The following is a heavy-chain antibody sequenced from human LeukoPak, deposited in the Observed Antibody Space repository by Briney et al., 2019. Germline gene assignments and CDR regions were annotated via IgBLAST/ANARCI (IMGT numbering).Heavy chain of an antibody. CDR1: GYTFTDYY. Sequence: ASVKVSCKASGYTFTDYYIHWVQQAPGQGLEWMGWINPNSGGTNYAQNFQGRVTMTRDTFISTAYMEVSRLRSDDTAVYYCAREMGSYSSGWYPDYWGQGTLVTVSS. CDR3: AREMGSYSSGWYPDY. V-gene: IGHV1-2*02. CDR2: INPNSGGT. D-gene: IGHD6-19*01. J-gene: IGHJ4*02.